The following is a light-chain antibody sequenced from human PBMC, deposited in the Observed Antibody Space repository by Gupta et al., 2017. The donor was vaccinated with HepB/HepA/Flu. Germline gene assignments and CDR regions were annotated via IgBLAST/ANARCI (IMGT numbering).Light chain of an antibody. CDR1: TGAVTSIHS. J-gene: IGLJ2*01. V-gene: IGLV7-46*01. CDR2: DVY. CDR3: YGSDDGVEV. Sequence: VVPQASSLTVSPGGPVTLTCGSSTGAVTSIHSPYWLQQKTGQDPRKVIYDVYKRHSWTPARCSGSLSGGKAALTLAGAQTEDEDDYYCYGSDDGVEVFGGGTKVTVL.